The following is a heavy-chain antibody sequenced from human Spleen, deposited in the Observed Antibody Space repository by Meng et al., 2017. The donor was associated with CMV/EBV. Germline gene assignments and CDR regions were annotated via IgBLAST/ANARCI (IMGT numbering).Heavy chain of an antibody. CDR1: GGSFSGYY. Sequence: SETLSLTCAVYGGSFSGYYWSWIRQPPGKGLEWIGEINHSGSTNYNPSLKSLVTISVDTSKNQFSLKLSSVTAADTAVYYCARSKAGPLAEDIVVVPASGGMDVWGQGTTVTVSS. CDR3: ARSKAGPLAEDIVVVPASGGMDV. V-gene: IGHV4-34*01. CDR2: INHSGST. D-gene: IGHD2-2*01. J-gene: IGHJ6*02.